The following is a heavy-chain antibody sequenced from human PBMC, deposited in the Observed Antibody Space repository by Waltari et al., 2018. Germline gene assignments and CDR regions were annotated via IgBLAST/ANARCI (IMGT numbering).Heavy chain of an antibody. CDR1: GDSISSSSYY. CDR3: VRHARTTSGGKHFDH. D-gene: IGHD2-15*01. CDR2: MYYSGST. J-gene: IGHJ4*02. V-gene: IGHV4-39*01. Sequence: QLQLQESGPGLVKASETLSLTCTVPGDSISSSSYYWGWVRTPPGKGLEWIGNMYYSGSTYYNPSLKSRVTISGDTSKSQFSLKLSSVTAADTSMYYCVRHARTTSGGKHFDHWGQGMLVTVSP.